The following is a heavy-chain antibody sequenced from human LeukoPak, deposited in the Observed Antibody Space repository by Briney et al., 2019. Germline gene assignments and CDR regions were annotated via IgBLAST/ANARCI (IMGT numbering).Heavy chain of an antibody. CDR3: ATHGYSELRYFDWSTNE. J-gene: IGHJ4*02. Sequence: PGGSLRLSCAASGFTVSSNYMSWVRQAPGKGLEWVSVIYSGGSTYYADSVKGRFTISRDNAKKSLYLQMDSLRAEDTAVYYCATHGYSELRYFDWSTNEWGQGTLVTVSS. CDR2: IYSGGST. D-gene: IGHD3-9*01. CDR1: GFTVSSNY. V-gene: IGHV3-66*01.